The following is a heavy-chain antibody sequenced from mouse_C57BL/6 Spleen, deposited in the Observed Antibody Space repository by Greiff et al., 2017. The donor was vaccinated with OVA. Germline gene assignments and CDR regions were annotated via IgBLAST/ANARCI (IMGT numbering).Heavy chain of an antibody. CDR2: IWRGGST. CDR1: GFSLTSYG. CDR3: AKMVYGNYYAMDY. V-gene: IGHV2-5*01. J-gene: IGHJ4*01. Sequence: VKLEESGPGLVQPSQSLSITCTVSGFSLTSYGVHWVRQSPGKGLEWLGVIWRGGSTDYNAAFMSRLSITKDNSKSQVFFKMNSLQADDTAIYYCAKMVYGNYYAMDYWGQGTSVTVSS. D-gene: IGHD2-1*01.